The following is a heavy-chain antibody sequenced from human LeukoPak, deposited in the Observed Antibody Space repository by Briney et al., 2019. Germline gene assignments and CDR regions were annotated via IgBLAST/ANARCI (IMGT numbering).Heavy chain of an antibody. Sequence: AGGSLRLSCAASGFTFDDYAMHWVRQAPGKGLEWVSGISWNSGSIGYADSVKGRFTISRDNAKSSLYLQMNSLRAEDTALYYCAKDIRCGDRYYYYYGMDVWGQGTTVTVSS. CDR3: AKDIRCGDRYYYYYGMDV. CDR1: GFTFDDYA. V-gene: IGHV3-9*01. D-gene: IGHD4-17*01. J-gene: IGHJ6*02. CDR2: ISWNSGSI.